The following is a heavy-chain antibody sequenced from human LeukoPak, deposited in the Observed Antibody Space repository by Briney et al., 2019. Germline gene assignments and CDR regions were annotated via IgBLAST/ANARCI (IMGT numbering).Heavy chain of an antibody. CDR2: INHSGST. V-gene: IGHV4-34*01. D-gene: IGHD3-3*01. CDR3: ARERVVIIYGWFDP. CDR1: GGSFSGYY. J-gene: IGHJ5*02. Sequence: PSETLSLTCAVYGGSFSGYYWSWTRQPPGKGLEWIREINHSGSTNYDPSLKSRVTISVDTSKNQFSLKLSSVTAADTAVYYCARERVVIIYGWFDPWGQGTLVTVSS.